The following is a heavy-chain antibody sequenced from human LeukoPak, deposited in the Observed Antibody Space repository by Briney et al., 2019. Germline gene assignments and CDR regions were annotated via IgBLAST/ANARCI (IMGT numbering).Heavy chain of an antibody. V-gene: IGHV3-30*02. J-gene: IGHJ4*02. CDR3: AKGGIAAAGDFDY. CDR1: GFTFSSYG. CDR2: IRYDGSNK. D-gene: IGHD6-13*01. Sequence: GGSLRLSCAASGFTFSSYGMHWVRQAPGKGLEWVAFIRYDGSNKYYADSVKGRFTISRDNSKNTLYLQMNSLRAEDTAVYYCAKGGIAAAGDFDYWGQGTLVTVSS.